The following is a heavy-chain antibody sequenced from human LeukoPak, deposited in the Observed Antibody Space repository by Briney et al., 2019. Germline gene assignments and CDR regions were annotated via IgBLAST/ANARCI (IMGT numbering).Heavy chain of an antibody. CDR3: AGHLYGDNAHWYFDL. CDR1: GGSISNYY. D-gene: IGHD4-17*01. CDR2: IYYSGST. J-gene: IGHJ2*01. V-gene: IGHV4-59*08. Sequence: PSETLSLTCTVSGGSISNYYWSWIQQPPGKGLEWIGYIYYSGSTSYNPSLKSRVTISVDTSKNQFSLKLSSVTAADTAVYYCAGHLYGDNAHWYFDLWGRGTLVTVSS.